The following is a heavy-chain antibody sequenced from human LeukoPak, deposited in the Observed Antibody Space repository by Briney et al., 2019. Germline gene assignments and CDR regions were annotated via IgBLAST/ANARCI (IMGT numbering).Heavy chain of an antibody. J-gene: IGHJ4*02. Sequence: SETLSLTCAVYGGSFSGYYWSWIRQPPGKGLEWIGEINHSGSTNYNPSLKSRVTISVDTSKNQFSLKLSSVTAADMAVYYCARGSFDFDYWGQGTLVTVSS. CDR3: ARGSFDFDY. CDR1: GGSFSGYY. V-gene: IGHV4-34*01. D-gene: IGHD3-10*01. CDR2: INHSGST.